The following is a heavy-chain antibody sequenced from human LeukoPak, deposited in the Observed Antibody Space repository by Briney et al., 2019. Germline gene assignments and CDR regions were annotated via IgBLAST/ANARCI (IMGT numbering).Heavy chain of an antibody. J-gene: IGHJ4*02. CDR2: VASDGSYK. V-gene: IGHV3-30*04. CDR3: ARDAGWSPFY. Sequence: PGGSLRLSCAASGFTFSSYSLHWVRQAPGKGLEWVAHVASDGSYKYYADSVKGRFTISRDNSKNTLFLQMNSLRAEDTGVYYCARDAGWSPFYWGQGTLDTASS. CDR1: GFTFSSYS. D-gene: IGHD6-19*01.